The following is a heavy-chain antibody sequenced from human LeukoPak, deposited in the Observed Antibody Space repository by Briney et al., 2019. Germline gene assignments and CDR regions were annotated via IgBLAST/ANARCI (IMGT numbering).Heavy chain of an antibody. D-gene: IGHD3-22*01. V-gene: IGHV3-30-3*01. CDR2: ISYDGSNK. CDR3: ARSPPIYYYDSSGYYYSPYYYGMDV. CDR1: GFTFGSYA. Sequence: PAGGSLRLSCAASGFTFGSYAMHWVRQAPGKGLEWVAVISYDGSNKYYADSVKGRFTISRDNSKNTLYLQMNSLRAEDTAVYYCARSPPIYYYDSSGYYYSPYYYGMDVWGQGTTVTVSS. J-gene: IGHJ6*02.